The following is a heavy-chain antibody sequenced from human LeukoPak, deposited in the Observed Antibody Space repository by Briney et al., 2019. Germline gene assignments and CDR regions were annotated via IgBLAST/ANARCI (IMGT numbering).Heavy chain of an antibody. CDR2: IIPILGIA. Sequence: ASVKVSCKASGGTFSSYAISWVRQAPGQGLEWMGRIIPILGIANYAQKFQGRVTITADKSTSTAYMELSSLRSEDTAVYYCARESVEMATMGYYYGMDVWGQGTTVTVSS. CDR3: ARESVEMATMGYYYGMDV. D-gene: IGHD5-24*01. CDR1: GGTFSSYA. J-gene: IGHJ6*02. V-gene: IGHV1-69*04.